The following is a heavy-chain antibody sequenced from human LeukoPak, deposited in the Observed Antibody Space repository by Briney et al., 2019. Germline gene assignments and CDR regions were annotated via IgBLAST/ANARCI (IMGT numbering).Heavy chain of an antibody. CDR2: FDPEDGET. CDR3: ATSHQYMYYFDY. J-gene: IGHJ4*02. D-gene: IGHD1-1*01. Sequence: ASVKVSCKVSGYTLTELSMHWVRQAPGKGLEWMGGFDPEDGETIYAQKFQGRVTMTEDTSTDRAYMELSSLRSEDTAVYYCATSHQYMYYFDYWGQGTLVTVSS. CDR1: GYTLTELS. V-gene: IGHV1-24*01.